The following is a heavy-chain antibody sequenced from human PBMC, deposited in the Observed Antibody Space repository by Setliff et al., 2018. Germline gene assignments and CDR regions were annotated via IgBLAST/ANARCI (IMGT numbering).Heavy chain of an antibody. J-gene: IGHJ6*03. D-gene: IGHD3-22*01. V-gene: IGHV3-23*01. Sequence: GGSLRLSCAASGFTFSSYAMSWVRQAPGKGLEWVSAISGSVGSTYYADSVKGRFTISRDNSKNTLYLQMNSLRAEDTAVYYCARDQVGSSGYYQWGFYFYYMDVWGKGTTVTVSS. CDR2: ISGSVGST. CDR3: ARDQVGSSGYYQWGFYFYYMDV. CDR1: GFTFSSYA.